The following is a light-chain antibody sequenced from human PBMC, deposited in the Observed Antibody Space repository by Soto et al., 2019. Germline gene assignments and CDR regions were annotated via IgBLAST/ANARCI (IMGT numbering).Light chain of an antibody. Sequence: EIVLTQSPGTLSLSPGERATLSCRASQTVGSSFLAWFQHKPGQAPRLLIYGASTRATGIPDRFSGSGSGTDLTLTISRLEPEDFAVYYCHQYGSSQTFGQGTKVEIK. CDR3: HQYGSSQT. J-gene: IGKJ1*01. CDR1: QTVGSSF. V-gene: IGKV3-20*01. CDR2: GAS.